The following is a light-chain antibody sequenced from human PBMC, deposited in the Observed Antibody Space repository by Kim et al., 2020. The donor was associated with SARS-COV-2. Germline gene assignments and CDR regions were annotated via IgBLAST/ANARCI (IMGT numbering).Light chain of an antibody. J-gene: IGLJ3*02. CDR3: AAWDDSLNGPWV. V-gene: IGLV1-44*01. Sequence: QSVLTQPPSASGTPGQRVTISCSGSSSNIGSNTVNWYQQLPGTAPKLLIYSNNQRPSGVPDRFSGSKSGTSASLAISGLQSKDEADYYCAAWDDSLNGPWVFGGGTQLTVL. CDR1: SSNIGSNT. CDR2: SNN.